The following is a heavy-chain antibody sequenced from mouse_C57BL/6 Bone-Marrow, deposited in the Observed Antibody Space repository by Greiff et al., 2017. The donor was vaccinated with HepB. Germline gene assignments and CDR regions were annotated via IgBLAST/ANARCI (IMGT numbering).Heavy chain of an antibody. CDR1: GFTFSDYG. D-gene: IGHD1-1*01. V-gene: IGHV5-17*01. CDR3: ARGYYYGSSY. Sequence: EVKLMESGGGLVKPGGFLKLSCAASGFTFSDYGMHWVRQAPEKGLEWVAYISSGSSTIYYADTVKGRFTISRDNAKNTLFLQMTSLRSEDTAMYYCARGYYYGSSYWGQGTTLTVSS. J-gene: IGHJ2*01. CDR2: ISSGSSTI.